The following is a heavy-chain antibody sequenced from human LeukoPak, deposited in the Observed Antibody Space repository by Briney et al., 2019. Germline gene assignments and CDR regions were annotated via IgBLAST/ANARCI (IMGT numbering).Heavy chain of an antibody. J-gene: IGHJ4*02. V-gene: IGHV3-64*01. CDR2: ISSNGGST. Sequence: GGSLRLSCAASGFTFSSYAMHWVRQAPGKGLEYVSAISSNGGSTYYANSVKGRFTISRDNSKNTLYLQMGSPRAEDMAVYYCARVSDSSGWYYFDYWGQGTLVTVSS. CDR3: ARVSDSSGWYYFDY. CDR1: GFTFSSYA. D-gene: IGHD6-19*01.